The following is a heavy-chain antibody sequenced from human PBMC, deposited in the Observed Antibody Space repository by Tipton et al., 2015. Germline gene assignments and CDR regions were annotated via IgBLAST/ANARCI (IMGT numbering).Heavy chain of an antibody. D-gene: IGHD3-22*01. J-gene: IGHJ5*02. V-gene: IGHV4-61*01. CDR3: ARGGAGYYYDSSGYLS. CDR2: IFHSGST. CDR1: GGSVTSNNYF. Sequence: TLSLTCSVSGGSVTSNNYFWSWIRQPPGKGLEWIGYIFHSGSTSYNPSLKSRIIISIDTSKNQFSLKLSSVTAADTAVYYCARGGAGYYYDSSGYLSWGQGTLVTVSS.